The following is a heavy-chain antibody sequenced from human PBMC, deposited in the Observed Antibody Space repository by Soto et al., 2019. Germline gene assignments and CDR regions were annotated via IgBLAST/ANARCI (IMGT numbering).Heavy chain of an antibody. CDR3: ATQPHNYYGSGSYLQFDP. J-gene: IGHJ5*02. D-gene: IGHD3-10*01. CDR1: GYTFTSYD. CDR2: MNPNSGNT. Sequence: QVQLVQSGAEVKKPGASVKVSCKASGYTFTSYDINWVRQATGQGLEWMGWMNPNSGNTGYAQKFQGRVTMTRNTSISTAYMELSSLRSEDTAVYYCATQPHNYYGSGSYLQFDPWGQGTLVTVSS. V-gene: IGHV1-8*01.